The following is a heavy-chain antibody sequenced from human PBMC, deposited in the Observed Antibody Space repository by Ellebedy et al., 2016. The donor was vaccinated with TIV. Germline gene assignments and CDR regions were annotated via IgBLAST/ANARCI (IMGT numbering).Heavy chain of an antibody. Sequence: SVKVSCXASGGTFSSYAISWVRQAPGQGLEWMGGIIPIFGTANYAQKFQGRVTITADESTSTAYMELSSLRSEDTAVYYCASQPWGEPYNWFDPWGQGTLVTVSS. D-gene: IGHD3-16*01. J-gene: IGHJ5*02. CDR3: ASQPWGEPYNWFDP. CDR2: IIPIFGTA. CDR1: GGTFSSYA. V-gene: IGHV1-69*13.